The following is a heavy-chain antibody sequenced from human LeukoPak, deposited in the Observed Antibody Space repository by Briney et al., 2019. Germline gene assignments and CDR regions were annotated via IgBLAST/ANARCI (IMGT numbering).Heavy chain of an antibody. CDR3: AKDLSGPFDY. Sequence: GGSLRLSCAASGFTFSSYGMHWVRQAPGKGLEWVAVISYDGSNKYYADSVKGRFTISRDNSKNTLYLQMNSLRAEDTAVYYCAKDLSGPFDYWGQGTLVTVSS. D-gene: IGHD6-19*01. CDR2: ISYDGSNK. J-gene: IGHJ4*02. CDR1: GFTFSSYG. V-gene: IGHV3-30*18.